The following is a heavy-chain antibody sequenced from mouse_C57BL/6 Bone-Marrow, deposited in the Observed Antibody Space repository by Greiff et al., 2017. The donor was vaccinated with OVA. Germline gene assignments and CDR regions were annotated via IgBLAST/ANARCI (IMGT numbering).Heavy chain of an antibody. CDR2: IYPGGGYT. Sequence: VQLQQSGAELVRPGTSVKMSCKASGYTFTNYWIGWAKQRPGHGLEWIGDIYPGGGYTNYNEKFKGKATLTADKSSSTAYMQFSSLTSEDSAIYYSARGDYGSSYAMDYWGQGTSVTVSS. CDR3: ARGDYGSSYAMDY. CDR1: GYTFTNYW. J-gene: IGHJ4*01. V-gene: IGHV1-63*01. D-gene: IGHD1-1*01.